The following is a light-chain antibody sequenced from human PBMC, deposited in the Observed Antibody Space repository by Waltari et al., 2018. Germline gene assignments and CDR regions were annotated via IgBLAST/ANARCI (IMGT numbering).Light chain of an antibody. CDR2: YAS. CDR3: QQRSTWYT. J-gene: IGKJ2*01. V-gene: IGKV3-11*01. Sequence: EIVLTQSPATLSLSPGERATLSCRTSQSVNSYLAWYQHKPGQAPRLLIYYASYRATGIPARFSGSGSGTDFTLTISSLEPEDFAVYYCQQRSTWYTFGPGTKLEI. CDR1: QSVNSY.